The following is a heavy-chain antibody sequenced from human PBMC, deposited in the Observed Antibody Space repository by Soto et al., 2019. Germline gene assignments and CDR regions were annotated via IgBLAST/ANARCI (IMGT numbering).Heavy chain of an antibody. D-gene: IGHD3-9*01. CDR3: ERVPFDWLDSPGDY. CDR1: GYTFTGYY. CDR2: INPNSGGT. Sequence: AAVKVYCKASGYTFTGYYMHWVGQAPGQGLEWMGWINPNSGGTNYAQKFQGRVTMTRDTSISTAYMELSRLRSDDTAVYYCERVPFDWLDSPGDYWGQGTLVTVSS. J-gene: IGHJ4*02. V-gene: IGHV1-2*02.